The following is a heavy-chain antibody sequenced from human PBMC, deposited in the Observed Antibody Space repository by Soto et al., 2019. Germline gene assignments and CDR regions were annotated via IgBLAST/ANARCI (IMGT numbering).Heavy chain of an antibody. CDR2: INHSGST. CDR1: CGSFSGYY. J-gene: IGHJ3*02. Sequence: PSETLSLTCAVYCGSFSGYYWSWIRQPPGKGLEWIGEINHSGSTNYNPSLKSRVTISVDTSKNQFSLKLSSVTAADTAVYYCARWGIVATTRLPNAFDIWGQGTMVTVSS. CDR3: ARWGIVATTRLPNAFDI. D-gene: IGHD5-12*01. V-gene: IGHV4-34*01.